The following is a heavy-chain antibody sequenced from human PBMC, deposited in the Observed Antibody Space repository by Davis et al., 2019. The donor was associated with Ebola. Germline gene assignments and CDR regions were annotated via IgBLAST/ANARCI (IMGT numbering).Heavy chain of an antibody. D-gene: IGHD2-15*01. V-gene: IGHV3-21*01. CDR2: ISSRSNYI. CDR1: AFTFSSYS. CDR3: AKGIVVAADGSPWFDP. J-gene: IGHJ5*02. Sequence: GGSLRLSCAASAFTFSSYSINWVRQAPGKGLEWVSSISSRSNYIYYADSVKGRFTISRNNSKNTVDLQMNSLRPEDTSVYYCAKGIVVAADGSPWFDPWGQGTQVTVSS.